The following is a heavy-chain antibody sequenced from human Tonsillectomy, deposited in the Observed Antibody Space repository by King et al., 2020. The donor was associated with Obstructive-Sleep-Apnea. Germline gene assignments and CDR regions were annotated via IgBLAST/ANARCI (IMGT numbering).Heavy chain of an antibody. CDR3: ARGYGSGSYSYYYGMDV. Sequence: QLQESGPGLVKPSETLSLTCTVSGGSISRYYWSWIRQPPGKGLEWIGYIYYSGSTNYNPSLKSRVTISVDTSKNQFSLKLSPVTAADTAVYYCARGYGSGSYSYYYGMDVWGQGTTVTVSS. CDR1: GGSISRYY. D-gene: IGHD3-10*01. CDR2: IYYSGST. J-gene: IGHJ6*02. V-gene: IGHV4-59*01.